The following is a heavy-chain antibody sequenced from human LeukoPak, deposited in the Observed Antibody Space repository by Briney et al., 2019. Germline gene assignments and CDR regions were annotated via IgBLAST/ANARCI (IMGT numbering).Heavy chain of an antibody. CDR2: INPNSGDT. CDR3: ARDQGYYDSSGYYC. J-gene: IGHJ4*02. Sequence: ASVKVSCKASGYTFTGYYMHWVRQAPGQGLEWMGWINPNSGDTNYAQKFQGRVTMTRDTSISTAYMELSRLRSDDTAVYYCARDQGYYDSSGYYCWGQGTLVTVSS. V-gene: IGHV1-2*02. D-gene: IGHD3-22*01. CDR1: GYTFTGYY.